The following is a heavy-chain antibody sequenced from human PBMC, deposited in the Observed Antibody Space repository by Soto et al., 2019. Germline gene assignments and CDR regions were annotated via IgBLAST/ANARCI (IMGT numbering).Heavy chain of an antibody. CDR1: GGTFSSYA. CDR3: ARDTMVRGVRAIEYYYYGMDV. CDR2: IIPIFGTA. V-gene: IGHV1-69*13. J-gene: IGHJ6*02. Sequence: SVKVSCKASGGTFSSYAISWVRQAPGQGLEWMGGIIPIFGTANYAQKFQGRVTITADESTSTAYMELSSLRSEDTAVYYCARDTMVRGVRAIEYYYYGMDVWGQGTPVTVSS. D-gene: IGHD3-10*01.